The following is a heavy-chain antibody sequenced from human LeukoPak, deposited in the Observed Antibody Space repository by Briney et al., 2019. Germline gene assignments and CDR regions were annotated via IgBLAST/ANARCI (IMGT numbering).Heavy chain of an antibody. J-gene: IGHJ4*02. CDR3: ARGLGIFGVVYFDY. D-gene: IGHD3-3*01. V-gene: IGHV4-34*01. Sequence: SETLSLTCAVYGGSFSVDYWSWIRQPPGKGLEWIGEINHSGSTNYKSSLKSRVAISVDTSKNQFSLKLSSVTAADTAVYYCARGLGIFGVVYFDYWGQGTLVTVSS. CDR2: INHSGST. CDR1: GGSFSVDY.